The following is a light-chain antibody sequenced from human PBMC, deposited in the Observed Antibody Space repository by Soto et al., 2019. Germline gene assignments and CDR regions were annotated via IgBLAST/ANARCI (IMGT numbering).Light chain of an antibody. CDR1: QSINTY. CDR3: QQRRSWQVT. CDR2: DAS. Sequence: ENVLTPSPATPSLSPREGATLSRRASQSINTYLAWYQQKPGQAPRLLIYDASKRATGIPARFSGSGSGTNFTLTISSLEPEDFAVYYCQQRRSWQVTFGPGTRLEIK. V-gene: IGKV3D-11*02. J-gene: IGKJ5*01.